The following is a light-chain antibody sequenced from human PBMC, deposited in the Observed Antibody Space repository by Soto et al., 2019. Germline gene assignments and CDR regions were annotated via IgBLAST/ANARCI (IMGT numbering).Light chain of an antibody. CDR2: AAS. CDR1: QSISSY. CDR3: QQSYGTPLT. Sequence: DVQMTQSPSSLSASVGDRVTITCRASQSISSYLNWYQQKPGKAPKLRIYAASSLQSGVPSRFSGSGSGTDFTLTISSLQPEDFATYYCQQSYGTPLTFGQGTKVDI. V-gene: IGKV1-39*01. J-gene: IGKJ1*01.